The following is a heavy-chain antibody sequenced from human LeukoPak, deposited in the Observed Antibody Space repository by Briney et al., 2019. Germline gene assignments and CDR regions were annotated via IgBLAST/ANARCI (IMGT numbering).Heavy chain of an antibody. CDR2: INWNSDSI. Sequence: TGGSLRLSCAVSGFTFDDYAMHWVRQVPGKGLEWVSGINWNSDSIGYADSAKGRFTTSRDNAKNSLYLQMNSLRAEDTAFYYCAINGGGDSGYGNFDYWGKGTLVTVSS. CDR1: GFTFDDYA. V-gene: IGHV3-9*01. J-gene: IGHJ4*02. CDR3: AINGGGDSGYGNFDY. D-gene: IGHD5-12*01.